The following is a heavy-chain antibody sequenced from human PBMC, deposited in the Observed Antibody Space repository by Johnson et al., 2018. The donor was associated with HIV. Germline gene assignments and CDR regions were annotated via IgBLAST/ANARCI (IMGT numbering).Heavy chain of an antibody. CDR2: IYSGGST. J-gene: IGHJ3*02. Sequence: VQLVESGGGLVQPGGSLRLSCTTSEFIFDDYGMSWVRQAPGKGLEWVSVIYSGGSTYYADSVKGRFTISRDNSKNTLYLQMNSLKTEDTAVYYCTTAPTTWVRVWSLGAFDIWGQGTMVTVSS. V-gene: IGHV3-23*03. CDR3: TTAPTTWVRVWSLGAFDI. D-gene: IGHD5-18*01. CDR1: EFIFDDYG.